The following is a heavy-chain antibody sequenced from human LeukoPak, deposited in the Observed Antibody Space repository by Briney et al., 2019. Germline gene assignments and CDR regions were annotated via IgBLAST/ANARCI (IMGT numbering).Heavy chain of an antibody. CDR3: ARVYPYYYDSSGYSEAGYFDY. D-gene: IGHD3-22*01. Sequence: GGSLRLSXAASGFTFDDYGMSWVRQAPGKGLEWVSGINWNGGSTCYADSVKGRFTISRDNAKNSLYLQMNSLRAEDTALYYCARVYPYYYDSSGYSEAGYFDYWGQGTLVTVSS. CDR1: GFTFDDYG. J-gene: IGHJ4*02. V-gene: IGHV3-20*04. CDR2: INWNGGST.